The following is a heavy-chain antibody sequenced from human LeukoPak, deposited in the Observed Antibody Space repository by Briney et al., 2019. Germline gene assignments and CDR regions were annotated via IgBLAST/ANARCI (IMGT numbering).Heavy chain of an antibody. Sequence: TGGSLRLSCAASGFTFSSYTMNWIRQPPGKGLEWIGEINHSGSTNYNPSLKSRVTISVDTSKNQFSLKLSSVTAADTAVYYCARGARWSSSPGYWGQGTLVTVSS. CDR3: ARGARWSSSPGY. CDR2: INHSGST. J-gene: IGHJ4*02. V-gene: IGHV4-34*01. D-gene: IGHD6-6*01. CDR1: GFTFSSYT.